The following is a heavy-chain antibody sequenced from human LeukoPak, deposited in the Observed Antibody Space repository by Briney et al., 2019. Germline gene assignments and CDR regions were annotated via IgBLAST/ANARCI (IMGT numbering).Heavy chain of an antibody. CDR1: GFTFNSFS. CDR2: INSRSSSI. Sequence: GGSLRLSCAASGFTFNSFSMNWVRQAPGKGLEWISYINSRSSSIDYADSVKGRFTISRDNAKNSLYLQMNSLRDEDTAVYYCARISSGRTALFDYWGQGTLVTVSS. V-gene: IGHV3-48*02. J-gene: IGHJ4*02. D-gene: IGHD6-19*01. CDR3: ARISSGRTALFDY.